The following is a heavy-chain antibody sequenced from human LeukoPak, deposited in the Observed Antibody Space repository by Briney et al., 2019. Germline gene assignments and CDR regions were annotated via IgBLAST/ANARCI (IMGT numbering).Heavy chain of an antibody. D-gene: IGHD3-10*01. J-gene: IGHJ6*03. CDR2: IYHSGST. CDR1: GGSISSGGYY. V-gene: IGHV4-30-2*01. CDR3: ARGIGSGSYYGYYYYYYMDV. Sequence: PSQTLSLTCTVSGGSISSGGYYWSWIRQPPGKGLEWIGYIYHSGSTYYNPSLKSRVTISVDRSKNQFSLKLSSVTAADTAVYYCARGIGSGSYYGYYYYYYMDVWGKGTTVTVSS.